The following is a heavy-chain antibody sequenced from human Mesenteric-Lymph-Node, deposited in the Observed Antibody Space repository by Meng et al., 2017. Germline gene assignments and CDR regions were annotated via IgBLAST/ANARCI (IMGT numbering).Heavy chain of an antibody. CDR3: ARVGAYCGGDCYHPR. D-gene: IGHD2-21*02. CDR2: IYHSGST. V-gene: IGHV4-4*02. J-gene: IGHJ4*02. Sequence: QERLRESGPGVGSPSGTLSLTCTVSGDSISSRNWGSWVRQHPGKGLEWIGEIYHSGSTNYNPSLKSRVTISVDESKNQFSLRLSSVTAADTAVYYCARVGAYCGGDCYHPRWGQGTLVTVSS. CDR1: GDSISSRNW.